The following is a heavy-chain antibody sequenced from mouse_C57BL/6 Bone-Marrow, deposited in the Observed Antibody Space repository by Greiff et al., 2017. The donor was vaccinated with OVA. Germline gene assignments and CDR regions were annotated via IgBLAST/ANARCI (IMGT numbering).Heavy chain of an antibody. J-gene: IGHJ2*01. CDR2: INYDGSST. CDR3: ARDKDAPDY. CDR1: GFTFSDYY. V-gene: IGHV5-16*01. Sequence: EVMLVESEGGLVQPGSSMKLSCTASGFTFSDYYMAWVRQVPEKGLEWVANINYDGSSTYYLDSLKSRFIISRDNAKNILYLQMSSLKSEDTATYYCARDKDAPDYWGQGTTLTVSS.